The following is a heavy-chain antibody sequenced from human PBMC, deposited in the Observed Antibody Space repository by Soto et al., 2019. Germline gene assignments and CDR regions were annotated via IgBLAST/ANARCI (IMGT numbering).Heavy chain of an antibody. J-gene: IGHJ4*02. Sequence: EVQLVESGGGLVQPGGSLRLSCAASGFTFSSYWMHWVRQAPGKRLVWVSRITSDGSDTTYADSVKGRFTISRDNAKNTLLLQLNSLRAEDTAVYYCARDKVPFYGPGSFAYWGQGTLVTVSS. CDR3: ARDKVPFYGPGSFAY. D-gene: IGHD3-10*01. CDR1: GFTFSSYW. V-gene: IGHV3-74*01. CDR2: ITSDGSDT.